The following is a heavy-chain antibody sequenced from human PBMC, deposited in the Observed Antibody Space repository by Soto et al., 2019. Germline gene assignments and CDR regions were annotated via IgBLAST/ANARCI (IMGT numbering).Heavy chain of an antibody. D-gene: IGHD6-13*01. CDR3: ARDGVIVQQLPFDY. V-gene: IGHV1-24*01. CDR2: FDPEDGET. J-gene: IGHJ4*02. Sequence: GASVKVSCKVSGYTLTELSMHWVRQAPGKGLEWMGGFDPEDGETIYAQKFQGRVTITRDTSASTAYMELSSLRSEDTAVYYCARDGVIVQQLPFDYWGQGTLVTVSS. CDR1: GYTLTELS.